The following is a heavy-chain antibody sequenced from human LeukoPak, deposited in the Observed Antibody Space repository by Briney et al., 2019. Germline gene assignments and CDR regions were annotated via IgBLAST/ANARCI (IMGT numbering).Heavy chain of an antibody. Sequence: PSETLSLTCAVYGGSFSGYYWSWIRQPPGKGLGWIGEINHSGSTNYNPSLKSRVTISVDTSKNQFSLKLSSVTAADTAVYYCARVAFYDYVWGSYRPFDYWGQGTLVTVSS. J-gene: IGHJ4*02. V-gene: IGHV4-34*01. CDR2: INHSGST. CDR3: ARVAFYDYVWGSYRPFDY. CDR1: GGSFSGYY. D-gene: IGHD3-16*02.